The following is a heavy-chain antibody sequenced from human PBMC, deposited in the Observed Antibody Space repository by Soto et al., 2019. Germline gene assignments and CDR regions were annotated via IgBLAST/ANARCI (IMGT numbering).Heavy chain of an antibody. CDR1: GGTFSSYA. Sequence: QVQLVQSGAEVKKPGSSVKVSCKASGGTFSSYAISWVRQAPGQGLQWMGGIIPIFGSANYAQKFQGRVTIPADESTSTAYMELSSLRCEDTAVYYCAGQQLNSWGWFDPWGQGTLVTVSS. J-gene: IGHJ5*02. V-gene: IGHV1-69*01. D-gene: IGHD6-13*01. CDR2: IIPIFGSA. CDR3: AGQQLNSWGWFDP.